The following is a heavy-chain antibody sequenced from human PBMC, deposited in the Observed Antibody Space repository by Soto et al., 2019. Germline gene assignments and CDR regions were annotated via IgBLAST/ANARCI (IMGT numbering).Heavy chain of an antibody. D-gene: IGHD4-17*01. CDR2: IIPIFNSE. J-gene: IGHJ6*02. Sequence: QVQLVQSGAEVKKPGSSVKVSCKASGGTFSSYGISWVRQAPGQGLEWVGGIIPIFNSEKTAQKFQGRVTMTADESTSAAYMELSSLRSEDTAVYYCAIVYGGRNYYYYGMDVWGQGTTVTVSS. CDR3: AIVYGGRNYYYYGMDV. CDR1: GGTFSSYG. V-gene: IGHV1-69*01.